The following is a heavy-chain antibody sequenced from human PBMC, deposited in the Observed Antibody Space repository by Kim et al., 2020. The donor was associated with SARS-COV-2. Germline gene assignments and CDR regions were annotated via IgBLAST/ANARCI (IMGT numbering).Heavy chain of an antibody. CDR2: ISYDGSNK. Sequence: GGSLRLSCAASGFTFSSYAMHWVRQAPGKGLEWVAVISYDGSNKYYADSVKGRFTISRDNSKNTLYLQMNSLRAEDMAVYYCARSRYLLNWFDPWGQGTLVTVSS. J-gene: IGHJ5*02. V-gene: IGHV3-30*04. CDR1: GFTFSSYA. D-gene: IGHD3-9*01. CDR3: ARSRYLLNWFDP.